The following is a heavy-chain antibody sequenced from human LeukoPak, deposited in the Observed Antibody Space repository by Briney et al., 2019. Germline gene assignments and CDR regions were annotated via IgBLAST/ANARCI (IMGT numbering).Heavy chain of an antibody. V-gene: IGHV3-23*01. D-gene: IGHD2-2*01. Sequence: PGGSLRLSCAASGFTFNIYALTWVRQAPGKGLEWISTVSDSGINTYYADSVKGRFTISRDNSKNTLYLQLNSLRAEDTALYYCAKNFGRPYCCTSCYDHWGQGTLVTVSS. CDR2: VSDSGINT. CDR3: AKNFGRPYCCTSCYDH. CDR1: GFTFNIYA. J-gene: IGHJ4*02.